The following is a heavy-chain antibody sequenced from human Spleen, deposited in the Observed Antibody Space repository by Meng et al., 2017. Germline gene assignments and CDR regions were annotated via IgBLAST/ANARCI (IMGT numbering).Heavy chain of an antibody. J-gene: IGHJ4*02. CDR2: INPKNGDT. Sequence: QGQLGQSGAGVKKPGASVKVSCKPSGYNFPDYYIHWMRRAPGQGLEWMGRINPKNGDTHYAQKFQARVTMTGDTSISTAYMELSGLRSDDTAMYYCARDEDISAAGKLFGDYWGQGTLVTVSS. CDR1: GYNFPDYY. V-gene: IGHV1-2*06. D-gene: IGHD6-25*01. CDR3: ARDEDISAAGKLFGDY.